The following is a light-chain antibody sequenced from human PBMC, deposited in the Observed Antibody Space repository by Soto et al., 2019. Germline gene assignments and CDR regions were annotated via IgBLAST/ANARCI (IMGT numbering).Light chain of an antibody. V-gene: IGKV3-11*01. J-gene: IGKJ1*01. CDR3: QQRGNWPVT. Sequence: EIVLTQSPATLSLSPGERATLSCRASQSVSSYFAWYQQKPGQAPRLLIYDASNRATDIPARFSGSGSGTDFTLPISSLEPDDFAVYYCQQRGNWPVTFGQGTRVDIK. CDR2: DAS. CDR1: QSVSSY.